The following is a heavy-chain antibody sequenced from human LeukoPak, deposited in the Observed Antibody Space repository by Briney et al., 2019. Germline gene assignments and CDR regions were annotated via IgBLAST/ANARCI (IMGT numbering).Heavy chain of an antibody. CDR1: GFTFRTSG. J-gene: IGHJ4*02. V-gene: IGHV3-21*05. Sequence: GGSLRLSCAGSGFTFRTSGMNWVRQAPGEGLELVSFIGTSSSDTYYADSVKGRFTISRDNAKDSLYLQMSSLRAEDTAVYYCVRELSGDYRPYWGQGTLVTVPP. D-gene: IGHD2-21*02. CDR2: IGTSSSDT. CDR3: VRELSGDYRPY.